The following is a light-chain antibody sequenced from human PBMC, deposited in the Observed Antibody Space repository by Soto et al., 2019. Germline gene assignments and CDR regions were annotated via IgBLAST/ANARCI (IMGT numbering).Light chain of an antibody. CDR2: EAS. V-gene: IGKV1-5*03. CDR1: QSINW. CDR3: QHYDTYSPMWT. Sequence: DIQLAQSPSTLSASVGDRLIITCRATQSINWLAWYQQKPGKAPKLLIFEASRLESGVPSRFSGSGSGTEFTLTISSLQPYDFGTYYCQHYDTYSPMWTFGQGTKV. J-gene: IGKJ1*01.